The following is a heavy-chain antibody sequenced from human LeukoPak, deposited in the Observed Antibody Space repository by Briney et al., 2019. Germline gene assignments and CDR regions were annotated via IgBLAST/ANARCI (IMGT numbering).Heavy chain of an antibody. D-gene: IGHD3-22*01. CDR3: AREDNSSVYSYP. J-gene: IGHJ5*02. CDR2: ISSSSSTI. Sequence: GGSLRLSCAASGFTFSDYYMSWIRQAPGKGLEWVSYISSSSSTIYYADSVKGRFTISRDNAKSSLYLQMNSLRAEDTAVYYCAREDNSSVYSYPGAKGPLVTVPS. V-gene: IGHV3-11*01. CDR1: GFTFSDYY.